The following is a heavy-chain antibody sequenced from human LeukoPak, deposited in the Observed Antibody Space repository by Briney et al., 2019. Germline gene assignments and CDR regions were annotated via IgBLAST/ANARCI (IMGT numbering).Heavy chain of an antibody. Sequence: GGSLRLSCVASGFTFSSYSMNWVRQAPGRGLEWVSSISSSSSYIYYIDSVKGRFTISRDNAKNSLYLQMNSLRAEDTAVYYCARDGGFDCTNGVCDKVDYWGQGTLVTVSS. V-gene: IGHV3-21*01. J-gene: IGHJ4*02. CDR2: ISSSSSYI. D-gene: IGHD2-8*01. CDR1: GFTFSSYS. CDR3: ARDGGFDCTNGVCDKVDY.